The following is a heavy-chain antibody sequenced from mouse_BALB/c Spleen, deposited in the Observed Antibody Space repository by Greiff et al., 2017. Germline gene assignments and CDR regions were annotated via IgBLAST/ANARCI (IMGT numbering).Heavy chain of an antibody. D-gene: IGHD1-1*01. CDR1: GFTFSSYG. V-gene: IGHV5-6-3*01. J-gene: IGHJ1*01. Sequence: VQLKESGGGLVQPGGSLKLSCAASGFTFSSYGMSWVRQTPDKRLELVATINSNGGSTYYPDSVKCRFTISRDNAKNTLYLQMSSLKSEDTAMYYCARLYYGSSSHWYFDVWGAGTTVTVSS. CDR2: INSNGGST. CDR3: ARLYYGSSSHWYFDV.